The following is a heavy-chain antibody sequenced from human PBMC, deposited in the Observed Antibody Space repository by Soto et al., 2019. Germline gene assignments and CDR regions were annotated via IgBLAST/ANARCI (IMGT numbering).Heavy chain of an antibody. CDR1: GYTFTNYG. CDR3: ARGVGSGSYYNQYNWFDP. CDR2: INVYNGNT. J-gene: IGHJ5*02. V-gene: IGHV1-18*01. Sequence: GASVKVSCKASGYTFTNYGISWVRQAPGQGLEWMGWINVYNGNTKYAQKVQGRVTMTTDTSTSTAYMELRSLRSGDTAVYYCARGVGSGSYYNQYNWFDPWGQGTLVTVSS. D-gene: IGHD3-10*01.